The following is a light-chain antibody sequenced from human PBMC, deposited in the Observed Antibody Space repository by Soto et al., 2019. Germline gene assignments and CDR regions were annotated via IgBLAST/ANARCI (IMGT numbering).Light chain of an antibody. J-gene: IGLJ1*01. CDR1: SSDVGVYNY. V-gene: IGLV2-14*01. CDR3: SSHNPTGTLQI. Sequence: QSVLTQPASVSGSPGQSITISCTGTSSDVGVYNYVSWYQLHPGKAPKLMIYAVSVRTSGVSNRFSGSKSGNTASLTISGLQAEDEADYYCSSHNPTGTLQIFGRGTKVTVL. CDR2: AVS.